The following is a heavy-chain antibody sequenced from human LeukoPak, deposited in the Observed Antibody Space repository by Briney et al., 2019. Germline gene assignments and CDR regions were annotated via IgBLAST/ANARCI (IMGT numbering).Heavy chain of an antibody. CDR2: ISGSGGST. Sequence: PGGSLRLSCAASGFTFSMAWMSWVRQAPGKGLEWVSAISGSGGSTYYADSVKGRFTISRDNSKNTLYLQMNSLRAEDTAVYYCAKDLSSGSLELFDYWGQGTLVTVSS. D-gene: IGHD1-26*01. J-gene: IGHJ4*02. CDR1: GFTFSMAW. V-gene: IGHV3-23*01. CDR3: AKDLSSGSLELFDY.